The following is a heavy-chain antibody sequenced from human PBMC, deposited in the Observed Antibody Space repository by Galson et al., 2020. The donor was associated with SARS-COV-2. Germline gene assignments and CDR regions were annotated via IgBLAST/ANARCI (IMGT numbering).Heavy chain of an antibody. CDR2: IKPDGSDK. CDR1: GFTFSSHW. Sequence: GESLKISCVGSGFTFSSHWMSWVRQAPGKGLEWVADIKPDGSDKYYVDSVKGRFTIARDNAKNSLYLQMNSLGAEDTAVYYCARGHWGRDYWGQGTLVTVSS. V-gene: IGHV3-7*04. D-gene: IGHD7-27*01. J-gene: IGHJ4*02. CDR3: ARGHWGRDY.